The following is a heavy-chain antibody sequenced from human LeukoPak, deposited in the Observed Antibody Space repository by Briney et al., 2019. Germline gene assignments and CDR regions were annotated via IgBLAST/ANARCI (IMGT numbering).Heavy chain of an antibody. CDR3: ARSSREGAWFDP. Sequence: SETLSLTCTVSGGSISSGGYYWSWIRQHPGKGLEWIGYIYYSGSTYYNPSLKSRVTISVDTSKNQFSLKLSSVTAADTAVYYCARSSREGAWFDPWGQGTLVTVSS. D-gene: IGHD1-26*01. CDR2: IYYSGST. V-gene: IGHV4-31*03. CDR1: GGSISSGGYY. J-gene: IGHJ5*02.